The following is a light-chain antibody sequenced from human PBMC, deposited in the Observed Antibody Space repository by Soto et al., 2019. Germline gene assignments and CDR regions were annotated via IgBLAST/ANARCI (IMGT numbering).Light chain of an antibody. V-gene: IGLV7-46*01. Sequence: AVVTQEPSLTVSPGGTVTLTCGSSTGAVTSGHYPYWFQQKPGQAPRTLIYDTSNKHSWTPARFSGSLLGGKAALTLSGAHPEDEAEYYCLLSYSGAHVVFGGGTKLTVL. J-gene: IGLJ2*01. CDR3: LLSYSGAHVV. CDR1: TGAVTSGHY. CDR2: DTS.